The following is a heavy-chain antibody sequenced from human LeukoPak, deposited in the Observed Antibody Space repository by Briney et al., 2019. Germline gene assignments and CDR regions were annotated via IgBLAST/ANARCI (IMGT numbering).Heavy chain of an antibody. CDR1: GFTFSSYG. J-gene: IGHJ4*02. V-gene: IGHV3-30*18. CDR3: AKLPSAWASDY. Sequence: QPGRSLRLSCAASGFTFSSYGMHWVRQAPGKGLEWVAVISYDGSNKYYADSVKGRFTISRDNSKNTLYLQMNSLRAEDTAVYYCAKLPSAWASDYWGQGTLVTVSS. D-gene: IGHD1-26*01. CDR2: ISYDGSNK.